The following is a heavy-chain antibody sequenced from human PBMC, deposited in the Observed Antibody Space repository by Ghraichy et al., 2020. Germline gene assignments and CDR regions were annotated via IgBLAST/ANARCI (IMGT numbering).Heavy chain of an antibody. CDR1: GFTFSSYA. CDR2: ISYDGSNQ. J-gene: IGHJ6*02. Sequence: GGSLRLSCAASGFTFSSYATPWVRQAAGKGPDWSAAISYDGSNQYYAHSVKGRFTISRDNSKNTLYLQMNSLRAEDTAVYYCARESYGYVFYYYYGMDVWGQGTTVTVSS. V-gene: IGHV3-30-3*01. D-gene: IGHD5-18*01. CDR3: ARESYGYVFYYYYGMDV.